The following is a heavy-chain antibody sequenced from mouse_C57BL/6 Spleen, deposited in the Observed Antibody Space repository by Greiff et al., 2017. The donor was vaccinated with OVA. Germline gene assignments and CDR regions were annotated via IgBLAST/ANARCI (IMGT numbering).Heavy chain of an antibody. J-gene: IGHJ4*01. V-gene: IGHV1-4*01. D-gene: IGHD1-1*01. CDR2: INPSSGYT. CDR1: GYTFTSYT. CDR3: ARHEEGDYYYGSSAYAMDY. Sequence: VQLQQSGAELARPGASVKMSCKASGYTFTSYTMHWVKQRPGQGLEWIGYINPSSGYTKYNQKFKDKATLTADKSSSTAYMQLSSLTSEDSAVYYCARHEEGDYYYGSSAYAMDYWGQGTSVTVSS.